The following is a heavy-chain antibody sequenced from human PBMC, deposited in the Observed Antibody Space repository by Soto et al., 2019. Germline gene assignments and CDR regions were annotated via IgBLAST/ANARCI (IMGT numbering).Heavy chain of an antibody. J-gene: IGHJ3*02. Sequence: QVQLVESGGGVVQPGRSLRLSCAASGFTFSSYGMHWVRQAPGKGLEWVAVIWYDGSNKYYADSVKGRFTNSRDNSKNTLYLQMNSLRAEDTAVYYCAREGADAAFDIWGQGTMVTVSS. V-gene: IGHV3-33*01. CDR2: IWYDGSNK. CDR3: AREGADAAFDI. D-gene: IGHD3-16*01. CDR1: GFTFSSYG.